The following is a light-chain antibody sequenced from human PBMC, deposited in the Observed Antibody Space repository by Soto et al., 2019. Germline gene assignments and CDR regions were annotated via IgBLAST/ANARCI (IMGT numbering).Light chain of an antibody. CDR1: QSLTGR. CDR3: HEYKVYPYT. J-gene: IGKJ2*01. V-gene: IGKV1-5*01. Sequence: DIQMTQYPYTLSASIGDRVTITGRASQSLTGRMAWYQQKPGRPPKLLIYDVSILESGVRSRFSGSASGTDFTLTISSLRPDDSATFYCHEYKVYPYTFGQG. CDR2: DVS.